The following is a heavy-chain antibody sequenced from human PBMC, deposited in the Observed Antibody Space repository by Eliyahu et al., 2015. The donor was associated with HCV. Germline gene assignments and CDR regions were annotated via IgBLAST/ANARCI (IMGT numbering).Heavy chain of an antibody. Sequence: QLQLQESGPGLVRPSETLSLTCIVSGGSITTTSYXPGKGLXWXXAVFYNGGSXYNPSLKSRITISVDTSKNQFSLNLKSVTAADTALYYCARQDEAPWGHVDSWGQGTLVTVSS. CDR2: VFYNGGS. CDR3: ARQDEAPWGHVDS. J-gene: IGHJ4*02. CDR1: GGSITTTSYX. V-gene: IGHV4-39*01. D-gene: IGHD3-16*01.